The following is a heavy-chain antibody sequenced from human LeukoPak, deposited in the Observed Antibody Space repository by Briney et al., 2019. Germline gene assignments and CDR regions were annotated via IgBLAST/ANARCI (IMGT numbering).Heavy chain of an antibody. J-gene: IGHJ6*03. V-gene: IGHV4-59*01. Sequence: SETLSLTCTVAGVSISSYYWSWVRQPPGKGLEWIGYIYYSGSTNYNPSLKSRVTISVDTSKNQFSLKLTSVTAADTAVYYCARTTEGGYTYGYFYYYYMDVWGKGTTVTISS. CDR3: ARTTEGGYTYGYFYYYYMDV. CDR1: GVSISSYY. D-gene: IGHD5-18*01. CDR2: IYYSGST.